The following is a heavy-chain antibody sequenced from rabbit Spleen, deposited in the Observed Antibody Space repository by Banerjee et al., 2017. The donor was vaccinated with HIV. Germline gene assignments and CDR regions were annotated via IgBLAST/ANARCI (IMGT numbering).Heavy chain of an antibody. Sequence: QSLEESGGGLVKPGGTLTLTCKASGFSFNSGYDMCWVRQAPGKGPEWIACIAGGSSGSTYYASWVTRRFTISKTSSTTVTLQMTSLTAADTATYFCARDTGSSFSSYGMDLWGQGTLVTVS. D-gene: IGHD8-1*01. V-gene: IGHV1S40*01. J-gene: IGHJ6*01. CDR3: ARDTGSSFSSYGMDL. CDR1: GFSFNSGYD. CDR2: IAGGSSGST.